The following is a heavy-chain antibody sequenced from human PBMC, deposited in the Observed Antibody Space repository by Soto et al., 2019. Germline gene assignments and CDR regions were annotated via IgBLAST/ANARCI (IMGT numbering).Heavy chain of an antibody. CDR2: FIPVYRTL. CDR1: GGSFGNSA. V-gene: IGHV1-69*01. Sequence: QVQLVQSGAEVKKPGSSVKVSCKASGGSFGNSAINWVRQTPGQGLEWLGGFIPVYRTLNYAQKFQGRVTITADESTVTASMTLSSLASDDTAVYYCATGVIWIGYFTVDSWGQGTRVTVSS. D-gene: IGHD3-3*01. J-gene: IGHJ4*02. CDR3: ATGVIWIGYFTVDS.